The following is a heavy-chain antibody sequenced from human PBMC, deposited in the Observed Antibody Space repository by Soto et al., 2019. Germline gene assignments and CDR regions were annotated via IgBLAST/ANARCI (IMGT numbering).Heavy chain of an antibody. Sequence: GSLRLSCVASGFTFSSYVIHWVRQTPDKGLEWVAFISRDGSNAYYADSVKGRFTISRDNSKNTLYLEMNSLRAEDTAVYYCVILALGKLDLWGQGTLVTVSS. D-gene: IGHD2-15*01. J-gene: IGHJ4*02. CDR3: VILALGKLDL. V-gene: IGHV3-30-3*01. CDR2: ISRDGSNA. CDR1: GFTFSSYV.